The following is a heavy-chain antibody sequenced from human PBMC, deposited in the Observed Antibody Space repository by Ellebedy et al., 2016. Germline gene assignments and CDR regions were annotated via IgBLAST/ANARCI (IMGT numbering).Heavy chain of an antibody. D-gene: IGHD3-22*01. CDR1: GYTFTGYY. J-gene: IGHJ3*02. CDR2: INPSGGST. CDR3: ARVRASGVVIKAAFDI. V-gene: IGHV1-46*01. Sequence: ASVKVSXXASGYTFTGYYIHWVRQAPGQGLEWMGIINPSGGSTSYAQRFQGRVTMTRDASTSTVYMELSSLRSEDTAVYYCARVRASGVVIKAAFDIWGQGTMVTVSS.